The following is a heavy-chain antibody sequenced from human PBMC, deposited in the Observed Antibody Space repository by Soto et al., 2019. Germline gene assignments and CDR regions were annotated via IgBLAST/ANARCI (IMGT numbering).Heavy chain of an antibody. V-gene: IGHV3-30*18. CDR2: ISYDGSNK. J-gene: IGHJ4*02. D-gene: IGHD6-19*01. CDR3: AKKRLSSGWYGSTEYYFDY. Sequence: GGSLRLSCAASGFTFSSYGMHWVRQAPGKGLEWVAVISYDGSNKYYADSVKGRFTISRDNSKNTLYLQMNSLRAEDTAVYYCAKKRLSSGWYGSTEYYFDYWGQGTLVTVSS. CDR1: GFTFSSYG.